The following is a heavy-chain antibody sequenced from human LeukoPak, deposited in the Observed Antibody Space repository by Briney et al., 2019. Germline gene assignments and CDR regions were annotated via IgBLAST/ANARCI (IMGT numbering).Heavy chain of an antibody. V-gene: IGHV3-30*01. CDR3: AREYSSSSIDY. Sequence: GGSLRLSCAASGFTLSDHYMTWIRQAPGKGLEWVAVISYDGSNKYYADSVKGRFTISRDNSKNTLYLQMNSLRAEDTAVYYCAREYSSSSIDYWGQGTLVTVSS. J-gene: IGHJ4*02. D-gene: IGHD6-6*01. CDR1: GFTLSDHY. CDR2: ISYDGSNK.